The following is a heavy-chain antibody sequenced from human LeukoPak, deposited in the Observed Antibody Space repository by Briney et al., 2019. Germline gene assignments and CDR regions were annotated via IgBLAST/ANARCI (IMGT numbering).Heavy chain of an antibody. V-gene: IGHV1-2*06. CDR3: AIDREGGYDKGPFDY. J-gene: IGHJ4*02. D-gene: IGHD5-12*01. CDR1: GYTFTGYY. Sequence: ASVKVSCKASGYTFTGYYMHWVRQAPGQGLEWMGRIDPNSGGTSYAQKFQGRVTMSRATPISTAYMELSRLTSDDTTVYYCAIDREGGYDKGPFDYWGQGTLVTVSS. CDR2: IDPNSGGT.